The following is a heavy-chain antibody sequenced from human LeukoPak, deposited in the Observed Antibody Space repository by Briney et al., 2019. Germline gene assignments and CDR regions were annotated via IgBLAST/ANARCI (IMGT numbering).Heavy chain of an antibody. Sequence: SETLSLTCAVYGGSFSGYYWSWIRQPPGKGLEWIGEINHSGSTNYNPSLKSRVTISVDTSKNQFSLKLSSVTAADTAMYYCARVKRKYQVLKPLHETPSHYFDYWGQGTLVTVSS. D-gene: IGHD2-2*01. J-gene: IGHJ4*02. CDR2: INHSGST. CDR1: GGSFSGYY. CDR3: ARVKRKYQVLKPLHETPSHYFDY. V-gene: IGHV4-34*01.